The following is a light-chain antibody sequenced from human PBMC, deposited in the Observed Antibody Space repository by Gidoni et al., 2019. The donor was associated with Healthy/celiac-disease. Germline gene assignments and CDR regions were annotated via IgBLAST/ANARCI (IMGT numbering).Light chain of an antibody. J-gene: IGKJ5*01. CDR1: QDISTY. CDR2: DAS. CDR3: QQYDNLPIT. Sequence: DIQMTQSPSSLSASVGDRVTITCQESQDISTYLNWYQQKPGKAPKLLIYDASNLETGVPSRFSGSGSGTDFTFTISSLQPEDIATYYCQQYDNLPITFGQGTRLEIK. V-gene: IGKV1-33*01.